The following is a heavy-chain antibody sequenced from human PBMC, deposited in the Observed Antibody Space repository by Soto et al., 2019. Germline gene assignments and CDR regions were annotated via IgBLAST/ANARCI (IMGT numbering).Heavy chain of an antibody. D-gene: IGHD4-17*01. Sequence: GGSLRLSCAASGFTFSSYGMHWVRQAPGKGLEWVAVIWYDGSNKYYADSVEGRFTISRDNSKNTLYLQMNSLRAEDTAVYYCARGTELYGRDNWFDPWGQGTLVTVSS. V-gene: IGHV3-33*01. CDR2: IWYDGSNK. CDR3: ARGTELYGRDNWFDP. CDR1: GFTFSSYG. J-gene: IGHJ5*02.